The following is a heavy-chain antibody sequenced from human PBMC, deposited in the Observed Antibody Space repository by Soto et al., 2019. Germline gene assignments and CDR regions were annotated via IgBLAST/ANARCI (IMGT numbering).Heavy chain of an antibody. CDR1: GGTFSSYA. V-gene: IGHV1-69*01. CDR2: IIPIFGTA. D-gene: IGHD1-1*01. J-gene: IGHJ6*02. Sequence: QVQLVQSGAEVKKPGSSVKVSCKASGGTFSSYAISWVRQAPGQGLEWMGGIIPIFGTANYAQKFQGRVTITADEATSTAYIELSSLRSEDTAVYYCARTREPPSPYYYYGMDVWGQGTTVTVSS. CDR3: ARTREPPSPYYYYGMDV.